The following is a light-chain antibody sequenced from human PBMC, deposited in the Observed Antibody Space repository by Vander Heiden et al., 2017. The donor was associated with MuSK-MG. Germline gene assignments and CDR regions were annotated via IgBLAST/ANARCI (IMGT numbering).Light chain of an antibody. CDR1: STVVGSYNP. Sequence: QSALTQPASVSGSPGQSITISCTGTSTVVGSYNPVSWYHQHPDKAPKLMIYVVSKRPSGVSNRFSGSKSGNTASLTISGLQAEDEADYYCCSYAGSSTFLVFGGGTKLTVL. CDR3: CSYAGSSTFLV. J-gene: IGLJ2*01. CDR2: VVS. V-gene: IGLV2-23*02.